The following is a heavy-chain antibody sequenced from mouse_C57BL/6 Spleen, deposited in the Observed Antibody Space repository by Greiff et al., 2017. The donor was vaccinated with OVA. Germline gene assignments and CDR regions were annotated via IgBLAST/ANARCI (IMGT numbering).Heavy chain of an antibody. CDR3: ARSSWEDAMDY. J-gene: IGHJ4*01. D-gene: IGHD4-1*01. V-gene: IGHV1-64*01. CDR2: IHPNSGST. CDR1: GYTFTSYW. Sequence: VQLQQPGAELVKPGASVKLSCKASGYTFTSYWMHWVKQRPGQGLEWIGMIHPNSGSTNYNEKFKSKATLTVDKSSSTAYMQRSSLTSEDSAVYYCARSSWEDAMDYWGQGTSVTVSS.